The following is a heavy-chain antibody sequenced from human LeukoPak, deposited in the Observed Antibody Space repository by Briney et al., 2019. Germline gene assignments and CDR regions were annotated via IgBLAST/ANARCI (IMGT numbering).Heavy chain of an antibody. CDR3: ARDLESTPFDP. CDR1: GYTLSELS. D-gene: IGHD5-24*01. Sequence: ASVKVSRKVSGYTLSELSMHWVRQAPGKGLEWMGGFDPEDGETIYAQKFQGRVTMTEDTSTSTAYMELRSLRSDDTAVYYCARDLESTPFDPWGQGTLVTVSS. CDR2: FDPEDGET. J-gene: IGHJ5*02. V-gene: IGHV1-24*01.